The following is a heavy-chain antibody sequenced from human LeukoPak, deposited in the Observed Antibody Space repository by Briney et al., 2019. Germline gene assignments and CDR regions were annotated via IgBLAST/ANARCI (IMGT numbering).Heavy chain of an antibody. D-gene: IGHD3-22*01. CDR3: ARGTLIVGYFDY. Sequence: GGSLRLSCAASGFTFSSYWMNWVRQAPGKGLVWVSRISSDGTTTSYADSVKGRFTISRDNAKNTLYLQMNSLRAEDTAVYFCARGTLIVGYFDYWGQGTLVTVSS. CDR2: ISSDGTTT. CDR1: GFTFSSYW. V-gene: IGHV3-74*01. J-gene: IGHJ4*02.